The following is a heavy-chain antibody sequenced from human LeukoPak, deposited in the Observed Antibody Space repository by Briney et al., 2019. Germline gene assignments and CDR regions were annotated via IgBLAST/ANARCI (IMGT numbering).Heavy chain of an antibody. Sequence: SETLSLTCTVSGGSISSSTYYWGWIRQPPGKGLEWIGTIYSSGSTYYNPSLKSRVTISVDTSKNQLSLKLNSVTAADTAVYYCASQAFSGYCSGGSCQVPYDYWAREPWSPSPQ. CDR1: GGSISSSTYY. V-gene: IGHV4-39*01. D-gene: IGHD2-15*01. J-gene: IGHJ4*02. CDR3: ASQAFSGYCSGGSCQVPYDY. CDR2: IYSSGST.